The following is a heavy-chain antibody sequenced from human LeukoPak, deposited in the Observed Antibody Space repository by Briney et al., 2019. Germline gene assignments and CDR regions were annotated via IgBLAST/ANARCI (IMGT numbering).Heavy chain of an antibody. CDR3: ATEKWFGELPPSNWFDP. Sequence: SVKVSCKASGGTFSSYAISWVRQAPGQGFEWMGRIIPIFGTANYAQKFQGRVTITTDESTSTAYMELSSLRSEDTAVYYCATEKWFGELPPSNWFDPWGQGTLVTVSS. D-gene: IGHD3-10*01. CDR2: IIPIFGTA. V-gene: IGHV1-69*05. CDR1: GGTFSSYA. J-gene: IGHJ5*02.